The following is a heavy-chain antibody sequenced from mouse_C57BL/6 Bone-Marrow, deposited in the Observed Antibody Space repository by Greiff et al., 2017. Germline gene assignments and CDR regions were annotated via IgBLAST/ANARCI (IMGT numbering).Heavy chain of an antibody. J-gene: IGHJ3*01. CDR3: ARSPWFAY. CDR2: IYPGGGYT. Sequence: QVQLQQSGAELVRPGTSVKMSCKASGYTFTNYWIGWAKQRPGHGLEWIGDIYPGGGYTNYNEKFKGKATLTAAKSSSTAYMQFSSLTSEYSAIYYCARSPWFAYWGQGTLVTVSA. V-gene: IGHV1-63*01. CDR1: GYTFTNYW.